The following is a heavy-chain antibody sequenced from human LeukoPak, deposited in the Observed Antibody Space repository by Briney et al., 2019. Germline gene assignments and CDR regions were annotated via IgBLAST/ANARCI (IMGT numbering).Heavy chain of an antibody. V-gene: IGHV4-39*01. J-gene: IGHJ4*02. CDR2: IYYTGST. CDR1: GGSISGYY. D-gene: IGHD3-10*01. CDR3: ARGITLVRGLPREFDY. Sequence: SETLSLTCTVSGGSISGYYWSWIRQPAGKGLEWIGSIYYTGSTYYTPSLKSRVTISVDTSKNQFSLRLSSVTAADTAAYYCARGITLVRGLPREFDYWGQGTLVTVSS.